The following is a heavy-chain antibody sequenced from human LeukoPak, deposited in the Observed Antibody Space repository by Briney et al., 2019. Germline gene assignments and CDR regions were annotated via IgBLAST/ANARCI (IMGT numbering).Heavy chain of an antibody. Sequence: SVKVSCKASGGTFSSYAISWVRQAPGQGLEWMGGIIPIFGTANYAQKFQGRVTITADESTSTAYMELSSLRSEDTAVYYCARDRSTFGYYYYGMGVWGQGTTVTVSS. CDR1: GGTFSSYA. CDR2: IIPIFGTA. CDR3: ARDRSTFGYYYYGMGV. J-gene: IGHJ6*02. V-gene: IGHV1-69*13. D-gene: IGHD3-16*01.